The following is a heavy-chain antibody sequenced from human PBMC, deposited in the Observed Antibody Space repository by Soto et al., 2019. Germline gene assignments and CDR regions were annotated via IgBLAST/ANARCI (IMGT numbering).Heavy chain of an antibody. D-gene: IGHD3-22*01. CDR3: ARRRRYYYDSSGYAYYFDY. CDR1: GGSISSYY. V-gene: IGHV4-59*01. CDR2: IYYSGST. Sequence: SETLSLTCTVSGGSISSYYWSWIRQPPGKGLEWIGYIYYSGSTNYNPSLKSRVTISVDTSKNQFSLKLSSVTAADTAVYYCARRRRYYYDSSGYAYYFDYWGQGTLVTVSS. J-gene: IGHJ4*02.